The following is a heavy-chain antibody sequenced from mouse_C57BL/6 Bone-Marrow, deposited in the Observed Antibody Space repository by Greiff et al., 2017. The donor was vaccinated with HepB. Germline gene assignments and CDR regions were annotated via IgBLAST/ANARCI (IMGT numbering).Heavy chain of an antibody. D-gene: IGHD2-4*01. J-gene: IGHJ4*01. CDR3: ASRYDYDHYYAMDY. CDR2: ISSGGSYN. Sequence: EVHLVESGGDLVKPGGSLKLSCAASGFTFSSYGMSWVRQTPDKRLEWVATISSGGSYNYYPDSVKGRFTISRDNAKNTLYLQMSSLKSEDTAMYYSASRYDYDHYYAMDYWGQGTSVTVSS. CDR1: GFTFSSYG. V-gene: IGHV5-6*01.